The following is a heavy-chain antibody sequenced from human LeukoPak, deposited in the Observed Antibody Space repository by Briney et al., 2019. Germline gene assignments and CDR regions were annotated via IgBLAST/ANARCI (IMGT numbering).Heavy chain of an antibody. CDR3: ARCEGFGHYMDV. J-gene: IGHJ6*03. CDR2: ISSRGSTI. Sequence: GGSLRLSCAAPGFTFSDYYMSWIRQAPGKGLEWVSYISSRGSTIYYADSVKGRFTISRDNAKNSLYLQMNSLRAEDTAVYYCARCEGFGHYMDVWGKGTTVTVSS. V-gene: IGHV3-11*04. CDR1: GFTFSDYY. D-gene: IGHD3-3*01.